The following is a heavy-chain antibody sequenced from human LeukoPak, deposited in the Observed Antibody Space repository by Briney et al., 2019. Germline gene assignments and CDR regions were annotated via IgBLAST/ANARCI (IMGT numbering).Heavy chain of an antibody. CDR3: ARSGGLQKFDY. CDR2: ISGSGSIT. V-gene: IGHV3-23*01. D-gene: IGHD4-11*01. Sequence: GGSLRLSCVASGFTFRNYAMSWVRQAPGKGLEWVSAISGSGSITYYADSVKGRFTISRDNSQNTLYLQMNSLRTEDTAVYYCARSGGLQKFDYWGQGTLVTVSS. CDR1: GFTFRNYA. J-gene: IGHJ4*02.